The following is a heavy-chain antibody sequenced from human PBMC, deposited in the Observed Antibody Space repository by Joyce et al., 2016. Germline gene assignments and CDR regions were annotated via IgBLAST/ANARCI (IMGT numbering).Heavy chain of an antibody. CDR2: IYYSGSN. J-gene: IGHJ4*02. CDR3: VRAYWEYYFDS. V-gene: IGHV4-39*01. Sequence: QLQLQESGPGLVKPSETLSLTCTVSGGSIRSSGYFWGWIRQPPGKGLEWIGNIYYSGSNSYNPSLKSRVTISVDTAKNQYSLKLSSVTASDTTVYYCVRAYWEYYFDSWGQGTLVTVSS. D-gene: IGHD2-8*02. CDR1: GGSIRSSGYF.